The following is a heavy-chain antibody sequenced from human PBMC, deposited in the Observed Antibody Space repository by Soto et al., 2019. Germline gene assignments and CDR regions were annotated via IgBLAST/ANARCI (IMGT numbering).Heavy chain of an antibody. CDR2: ISGSGGST. J-gene: IGHJ4*02. CDR3: AKAANDYDDYDFDY. Sequence: GGSLRLSCAASGFTFSSYGMHWVRQAPGKGLEWVSAISGSGGSTYYADSVKGRFTISRDNSKNTLYLQMNSLRAEDTAVYCCAKAANDYDDYDFDYWGQGTLVTVSS. V-gene: IGHV3-23*01. D-gene: IGHD4-17*01. CDR1: GFTFSSYG.